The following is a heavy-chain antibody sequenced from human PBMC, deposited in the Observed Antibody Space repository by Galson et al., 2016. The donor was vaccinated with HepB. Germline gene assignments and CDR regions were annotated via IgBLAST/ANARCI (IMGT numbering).Heavy chain of an antibody. CDR3: ARHRSGIAAD. CDR1: GYSFSSYW. CDR2: IFPRDSDI. Sequence: QSGAEVKKPGESLKISCKGSGYSFSSYWIGWVRQMPGKGLEWMGIIFPRDSDIRYSPSFEGQVSISADQSINTAYLHWSSLKASDTAMYFCARHRSGIAADWGQGTLVTVSS. J-gene: IGHJ4*02. D-gene: IGHD6-13*01. V-gene: IGHV5-51*01.